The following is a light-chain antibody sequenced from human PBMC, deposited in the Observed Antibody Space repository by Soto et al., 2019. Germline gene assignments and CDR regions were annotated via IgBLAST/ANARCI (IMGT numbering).Light chain of an antibody. CDR3: LQDFKYPRT. CDR1: QDIRTE. V-gene: IGKV1-6*01. J-gene: IGKJ1*01. CDR2: GTF. Sequence: AIQMTQSPSSLSASVGDRVTITCRASQDIRTELGWYQQKPGKAPRLLIYGTFSLQSGVPSRFSGSGSGTDFTLTSSSLQPDDFATYYCLQDFKYPRTFGQGTKVEVE.